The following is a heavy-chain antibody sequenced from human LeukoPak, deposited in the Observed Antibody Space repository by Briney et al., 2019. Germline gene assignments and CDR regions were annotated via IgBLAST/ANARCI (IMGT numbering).Heavy chain of an antibody. CDR2: IYYSGST. V-gene: IGHV4-31*03. CDR1: GGSISSGGYY. D-gene: IGHD6-13*01. Sequence: PSQTLSLTCTVSGGSISSGGYYWSWIRQHPGKGLEWIGYIYYSGSTYYNPSLKSRVTISVDTSKNQFSLKLSSVTAADTAVYYCARGDSSSWYYFDYWGRGTLVTVSS. J-gene: IGHJ4*02. CDR3: ARGDSSSWYYFDY.